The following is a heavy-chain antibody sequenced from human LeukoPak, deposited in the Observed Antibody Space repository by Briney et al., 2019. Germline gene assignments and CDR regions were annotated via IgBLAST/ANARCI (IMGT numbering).Heavy chain of an antibody. J-gene: IGHJ4*02. Sequence: GGSLRLSCAASGFSFSSYRMNWVRQAPGKGLEWVSSVSNSGDYIHYADSVKGRFTISRDNAKNSLYLQMNSLRAEDTAVYYCAREAYGSGNYPFDYWGQGTLVTVSS. CDR3: AREAYGSGNYPFDY. V-gene: IGHV3-21*01. CDR2: VSNSGDYI. D-gene: IGHD3-10*01. CDR1: GFSFSSYR.